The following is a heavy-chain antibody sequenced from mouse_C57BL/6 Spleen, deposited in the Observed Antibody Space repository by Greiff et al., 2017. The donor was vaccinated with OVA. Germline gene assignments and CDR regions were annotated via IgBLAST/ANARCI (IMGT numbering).Heavy chain of an antibody. J-gene: IGHJ1*03. CDR2: ISSGSSTI. Sequence: DVMLVESGGGLVKPGGSLKLSCAASGFTFSDYGMHWVRQAPEKGLEWVAYISSGSSTIYYADTVKGRFTISRDNAKNTLFLQMTSLRSEDTALYYCARPGDYYGSRGWYFDVWGTGTTVTVSS. CDR1: GFTFSDYG. CDR3: ARPGDYYGSRGWYFDV. D-gene: IGHD1-1*01. V-gene: IGHV5-17*01.